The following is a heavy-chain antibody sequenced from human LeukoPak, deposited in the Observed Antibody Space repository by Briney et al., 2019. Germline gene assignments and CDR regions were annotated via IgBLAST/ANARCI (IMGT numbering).Heavy chain of an antibody. D-gene: IGHD6-13*01. J-gene: IGHJ4*02. Sequence: ASVQVSCKASGYTFTSYAMHWVRQAPGQRLEWMGWINAGNGNTKYSQKFQGRVTITRDTSASTAYMELSSLRSEDTAVYYCARGAAAAGTVDFDYWGQGTLVTVSS. V-gene: IGHV1-3*01. CDR3: ARGAAAAGTVDFDY. CDR2: INAGNGNT. CDR1: GYTFTSYA.